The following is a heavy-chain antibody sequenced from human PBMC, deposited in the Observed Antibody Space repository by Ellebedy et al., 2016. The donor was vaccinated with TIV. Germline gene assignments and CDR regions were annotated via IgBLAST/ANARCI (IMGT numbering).Heavy chain of an antibody. CDR2: ISSTSSDT. V-gene: IGHV3-11*03. D-gene: IGHD2-21*01. J-gene: IGHJ4*02. Sequence: GGSLRLSXAASGFTFSGRYMSWVRQAPGEGLEWVSYISSTSSDTAYADSVKGRFTISRDNAKNSLYLQMNSLRAEDTAVYYCAKGALREKFRSAYFQYFDYWGQGTLVTVSS. CDR1: GFTFSGRY. CDR3: AKGALREKFRSAYFQYFDY.